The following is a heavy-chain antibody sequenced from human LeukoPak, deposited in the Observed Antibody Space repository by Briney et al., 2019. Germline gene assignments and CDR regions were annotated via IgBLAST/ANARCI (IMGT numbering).Heavy chain of an antibody. V-gene: IGHV3-30*04. CDR2: ISYDGSNK. J-gene: IGHJ4*02. D-gene: IGHD4-17*01. CDR3: ARGTTVTTLYYFDY. Sequence: PGGSLRLSCAASGFTFSSYAMHWVRQAPGKGLEWEAVISYDGSNKYYADSVKGRFTISRDNSKNTLYLQMNSLRAEDTAVYYCARGTTVTTLYYFDYWGQGTLVTVSS. CDR1: GFTFSSYA.